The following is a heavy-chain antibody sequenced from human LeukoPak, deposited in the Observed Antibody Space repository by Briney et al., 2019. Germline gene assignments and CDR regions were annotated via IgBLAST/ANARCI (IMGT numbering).Heavy chain of an antibody. CDR2: IYYSGST. V-gene: IGHV4-39*01. Sequence: PSETLSLTCTVSGGSISSSTDYWGWIRQPPGTGLEWLANIYYSGSTYYNPSLKSRVTISVDTSKNQFSLKLSSVTAADTAVYYCARPGGGLWLHRARSWFDPWGQGTLVTVSS. J-gene: IGHJ5*02. D-gene: IGHD3-16*01. CDR1: GGSISSSTDY. CDR3: ARPGGGLWLHRARSWFDP.